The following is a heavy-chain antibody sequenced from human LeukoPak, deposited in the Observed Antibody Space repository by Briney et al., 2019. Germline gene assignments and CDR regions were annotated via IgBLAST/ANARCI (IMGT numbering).Heavy chain of an antibody. CDR3: AKHSSGWYGCFDY. CDR2: ISGSGGST. CDR1: GFTFSSYA. J-gene: IGHJ4*02. Sequence: GVSLRLSCAASGFTFSSYAMRWVRQAPGKGLEWGSAISGSGGSTYYADSVRGRFTISRDNSKNTLYLQMNSLRAEDTAVYYCAKHSSGWYGCFDYWGQGTLVTVSS. D-gene: IGHD6-19*01. V-gene: IGHV3-23*01.